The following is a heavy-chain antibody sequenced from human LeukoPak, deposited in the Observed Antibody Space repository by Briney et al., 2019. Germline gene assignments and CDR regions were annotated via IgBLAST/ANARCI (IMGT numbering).Heavy chain of an antibody. CDR2: IYYSGST. CDR3: ARDTPGGFQH. V-gene: IGHV4-59*01. CDR1: GGSISSYY. J-gene: IGHJ1*01. D-gene: IGHD1-14*01. Sequence: SETLSLTCTVSGGSISSYYWSWIRQPPGKGLEWIGYIYYSGSTNYNPSLKSRVTISVDTSKNQFSLKLSSVTAADTAVYYCARDTPGGFQHWDQGTLVTVSS.